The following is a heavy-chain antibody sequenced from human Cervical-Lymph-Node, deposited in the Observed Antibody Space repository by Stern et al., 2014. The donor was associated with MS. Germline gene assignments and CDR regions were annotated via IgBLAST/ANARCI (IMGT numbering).Heavy chain of an antibody. V-gene: IGHV1-46*01. CDR1: GYNFINYY. CDR3: AREVAMTRFFDY. D-gene: IGHD2-21*02. CDR2: INPSSGAT. J-gene: IGHJ4*02. Sequence: DQLVESGAEVKKPGASVNVSCKASGYNFINYYIHWVRQVPGKGLEWIGIINPSSGATSYAPKFQGRVTLTPDTPTTTVYLQVSRLKSEDAAVYYCAREVAMTRFFDYWGQGTLVTSSP.